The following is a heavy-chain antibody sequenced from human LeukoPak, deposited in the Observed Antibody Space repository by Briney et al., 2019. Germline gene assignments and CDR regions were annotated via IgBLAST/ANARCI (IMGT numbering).Heavy chain of an antibody. CDR2: IWYDGSNE. V-gene: IGHV3-33*01. J-gene: IGHJ4*02. CDR3: ARARNNYDSSGYPALDY. D-gene: IGHD3-22*01. Sequence: PGRSLRLSCAASSGLMFSSHGMHLVRQAPGKGLEWVAVIWYDGSNEYYADSVKGRFTISRDNSKNTLYLQMNSLRAEDTAVYYCARARNNYDSSGYPALDYWGQGTLVTVSS. CDR1: GLMFSSHG.